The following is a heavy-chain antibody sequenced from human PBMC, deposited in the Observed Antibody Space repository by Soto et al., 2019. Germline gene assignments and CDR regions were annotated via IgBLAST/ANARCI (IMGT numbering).Heavy chain of an antibody. J-gene: IGHJ5*02. CDR2: SNTSGGST. D-gene: IGHD6-19*01. V-gene: IGHV1-46*01. CDR1: GYTFTSYY. Sequence: ASMKVSCKASGYTFTSYYMHWVRQGPGQGFEWMRISNTSGGSTSYAQKFQGRGTMTRDTSTSTVYMELSSLRSEDTAVYYCARDSSGLYANLRNWFDPWGQGTLFTVSS. CDR3: ARDSSGLYANLRNWFDP.